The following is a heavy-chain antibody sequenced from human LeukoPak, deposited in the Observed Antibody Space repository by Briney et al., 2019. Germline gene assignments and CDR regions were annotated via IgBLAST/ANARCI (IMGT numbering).Heavy chain of an antibody. Sequence: SETLSLTCTVSGGSISSYYWSWIRQPPGKGLEWIGYIYYSGSTNYNPSLKSRVTISVDTSKNQFSLKLSSVTAADTAVYYCAREALPLDAFDIWGQGTMVTVSS. V-gene: IGHV4-59*01. D-gene: IGHD3-3*02. CDR3: AREALPLDAFDI. CDR1: GGSISSYY. CDR2: IYYSGST. J-gene: IGHJ3*02.